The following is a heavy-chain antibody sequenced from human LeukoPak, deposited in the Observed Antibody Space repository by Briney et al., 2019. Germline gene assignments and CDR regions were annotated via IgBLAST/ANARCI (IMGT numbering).Heavy chain of an antibody. CDR1: GFTFGSSW. CDR3: AREDCGAVCSSLLGY. V-gene: IGHV3-74*01. J-gene: IGHJ4*02. Sequence: GGSLRLSGAASGFTFGSSWMHWVSRAPGEGLDWVSRINSDGSSIAYADSVKGRFTISRDNAKNTLYLQMNSLRVEDTAIYYCAREDCGAVCSSLLGYWGQGTLVSVSS. CDR2: INSDGSSI. D-gene: IGHD4/OR15-4a*01.